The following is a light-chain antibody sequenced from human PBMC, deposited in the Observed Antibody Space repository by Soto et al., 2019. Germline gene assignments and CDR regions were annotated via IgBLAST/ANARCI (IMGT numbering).Light chain of an antibody. V-gene: IGKV3-20*01. Sequence: EIVLTQSPGTLSLSPGERATLSCRASQSVSSSYIAWYQQKPGQAPRLLIDGASSRATGIPDRFSGSGSGTDFTLTISRLEPEDFAVYYCQQYGSSPPLYTFGQGTKLENK. CDR3: QQYGSSPPLYT. CDR1: QSVSSSY. CDR2: GAS. J-gene: IGKJ2*01.